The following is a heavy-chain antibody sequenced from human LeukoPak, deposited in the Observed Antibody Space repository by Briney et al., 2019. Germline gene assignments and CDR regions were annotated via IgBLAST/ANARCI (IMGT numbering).Heavy chain of an antibody. CDR2: INTDGSST. J-gene: IGHJ6*03. Sequence: PGGSLRLSCAASGFTFSSFWMHWVRQAPGKGLVWVSRINTDGSSTSYADSVKGRFTISRDNAKNTLYLQMNSLRAEDTAVYYCARVLYYYYYMDVWGKGTTVTVSS. V-gene: IGHV3-74*01. CDR3: ARVLYYYYYMDV. D-gene: IGHD3-3*01. CDR1: GFTFSSFW.